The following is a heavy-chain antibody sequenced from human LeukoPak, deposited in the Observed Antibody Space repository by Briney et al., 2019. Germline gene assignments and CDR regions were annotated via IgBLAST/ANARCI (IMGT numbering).Heavy chain of an antibody. V-gene: IGHV4-59*01. CDR2: IYYSGST. J-gene: IGHJ5*02. Sequence: SETLSLTCTVSGGSISIYYWSWIRQPPGKGLEWIGYIYYSGSTNYNPSLKSRVTISVDTSKNQFSLKLSSVTAADTAVYYCARDLGAATYNWFDPWGQGTLVTVSS. CDR3: ARDLGAATYNWFDP. D-gene: IGHD6-13*01. CDR1: GGSISIYY.